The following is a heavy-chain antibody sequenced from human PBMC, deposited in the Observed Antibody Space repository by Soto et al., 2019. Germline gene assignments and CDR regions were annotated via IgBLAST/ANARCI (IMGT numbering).Heavy chain of an antibody. V-gene: IGHV4-34*01. CDR1: GGSFSGYY. CDR2: INHSGST. CDR3: ARGYCSGGSCYLPTGYYYMDV. Sequence: QVQLQQWGAGLLKPSETLSLTCAVYGGSFSGYYWSWIRQPPGKGLEWIGEINHSGSTNYNPSLKSRVTISVDTSKNQFYLKLSSVTAADTAVYYCARGYCSGGSCYLPTGYYYMDVWGKGTTVTVSS. D-gene: IGHD2-15*01. J-gene: IGHJ6*03.